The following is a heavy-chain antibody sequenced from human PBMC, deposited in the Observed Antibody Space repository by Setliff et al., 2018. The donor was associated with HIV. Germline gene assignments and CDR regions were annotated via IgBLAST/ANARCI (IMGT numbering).Heavy chain of an antibody. CDR2: IYYGGST. Sequence: PSETLSLTCTVSGGSISSGGYYWSWIRQHPGKGLEWIGYIYYGGSTYYNPSLKSRVTISVDTSKNQFSLKLSSVTAADTAVYYCARVYYYGSPHMDVWGKGTTVTVSS. J-gene: IGHJ6*03. V-gene: IGHV4-31*03. CDR1: GGSISSGGYY. D-gene: IGHD3-10*01. CDR3: ARVYYYGSPHMDV.